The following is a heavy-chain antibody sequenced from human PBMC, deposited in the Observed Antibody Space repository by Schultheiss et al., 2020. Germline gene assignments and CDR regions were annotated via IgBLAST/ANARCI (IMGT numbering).Heavy chain of an antibody. J-gene: IGHJ4*02. CDR3: ARHIPGTTEGCDY. V-gene: IGHV3-30*14. CDR2: ISYDGSKK. D-gene: IGHD1-1*01. CDR1: GFTFSTYA. Sequence: GGSLRLSCAASGFTFSTYAMHWVRQAPGKGLEWVAVISYDGSKKYCADSVKGRFTISRDNSKNTLYLQMNSLRAEDTAVYYCARHIPGTTEGCDYWGQGTLVTVSS.